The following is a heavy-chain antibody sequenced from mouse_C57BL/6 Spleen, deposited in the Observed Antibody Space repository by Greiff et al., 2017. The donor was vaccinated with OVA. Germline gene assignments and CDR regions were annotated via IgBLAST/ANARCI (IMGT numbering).Heavy chain of an antibody. CDR2: ISSGGSYT. CDR1: GFTFSSYG. Sequence: EVKLMESGGDLVKPGGSLKLSCEASGFTFSSYGMSWVRQTPDKRLEWVATISSGGSYTYYPDSVKGRFTMSRDNAKNTLYLQMSSLKSEDTAMYYCARQRYYGPYFDYWGQGTTLTVSS. J-gene: IGHJ2*01. CDR3: ARQRYYGPYFDY. D-gene: IGHD1-1*01. V-gene: IGHV5-6*01.